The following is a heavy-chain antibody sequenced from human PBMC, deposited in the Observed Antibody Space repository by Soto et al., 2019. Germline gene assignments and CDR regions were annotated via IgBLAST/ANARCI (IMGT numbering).Heavy chain of an antibody. CDR3: ARGPSRSSSHWFDP. D-gene: IGHD6-6*01. V-gene: IGHV1-8*01. J-gene: IGHJ5*02. CDR1: GYTFINHD. Sequence: QVQLVQSGAEVREPGASVTVSCTASGYTFINHDINWVRQAAGQGLEWMGWMNPNTGNKRFAQRFQGRITMTTNTSISTVYMKLSSLRSEDTAVYYCARGPSRSSSHWFDPWGQGALVTVSS. CDR2: MNPNTGNK.